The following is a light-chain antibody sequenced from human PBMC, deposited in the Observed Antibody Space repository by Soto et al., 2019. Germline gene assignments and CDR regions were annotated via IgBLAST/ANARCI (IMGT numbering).Light chain of an antibody. CDR1: SSDVGGYNY. J-gene: IGLJ3*02. CDR3: CSYTSSTTWV. V-gene: IGLV2-14*03. CDR2: DVG. Sequence: LTQPASVSGSPGQSITISCTGTSSDVGGYNYVSWYQQHPGKAPKLMLYDVGSRPSGVSNRFSGSKSGNTASLTISGLQAGDEADYYCCSYTSSTTWVFGGGTKVTVL.